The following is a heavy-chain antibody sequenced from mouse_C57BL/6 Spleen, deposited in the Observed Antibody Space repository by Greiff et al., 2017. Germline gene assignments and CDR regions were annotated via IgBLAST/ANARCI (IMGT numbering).Heavy chain of an antibody. J-gene: IGHJ2*01. Sequence: DVHLVESGGGLVQPGGSLKLSCAASGFTFSDYYMYWVRQTPEKRLEWVAYISNGGGSTYYPDTVKGRFTISRDNAKNTLYLQLSRLKSEDTAMYYCARDYYGSSYVGVFDYWGQGTPLTVSS. V-gene: IGHV5-12*01. CDR1: GFTFSDYY. CDR2: ISNGGGST. D-gene: IGHD1-1*01. CDR3: ARDYYGSSYVGVFDY.